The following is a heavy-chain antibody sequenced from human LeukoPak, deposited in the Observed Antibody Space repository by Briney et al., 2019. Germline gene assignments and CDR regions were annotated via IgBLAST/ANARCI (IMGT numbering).Heavy chain of an antibody. V-gene: IGHV1-69*05. D-gene: IGHD3-3*01. Sequence: SVKVSCKASGGTFSSYTVTWVRQAPGQGLEWMGGIIPMFRTSNYAQKFQGRVTVTTDESTGTAYMELTSLRSEDTAVYYCARVSVDGGYYYLDFWGQGTLVTVSS. CDR1: GGTFSSYT. CDR3: ARVSVDGGYYYLDF. J-gene: IGHJ4*02. CDR2: IIPMFRTS.